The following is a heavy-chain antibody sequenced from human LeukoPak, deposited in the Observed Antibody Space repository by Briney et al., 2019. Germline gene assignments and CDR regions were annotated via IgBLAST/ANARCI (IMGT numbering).Heavy chain of an antibody. V-gene: IGHV3-53*01. CDR1: GFTVSKNY. J-gene: IGHJ4*02. D-gene: IGHD5-24*01. CDR2: IYGGGST. Sequence: PGGSLRLSCAASGFTVSKNYMSWVRQAPGKGLEWVSVIYGGGSTYYADSVKGRFTISRDNSKNALFLQMNSLRAEDTGVDYCARVGPGGDGYNYGYFDYWGQGTLVTVSS. CDR3: ARVGPGGDGYNYGYFDY.